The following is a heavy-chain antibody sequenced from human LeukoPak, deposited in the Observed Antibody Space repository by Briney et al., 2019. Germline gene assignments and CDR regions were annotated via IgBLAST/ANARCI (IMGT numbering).Heavy chain of an antibody. CDR1: GFTFSNVW. CDR3: TTAVIRGLNAFDI. J-gene: IGHJ3*02. D-gene: IGHD3-10*01. Sequence: GGSLRLSCAASGFTFSNVWMNWVRQAPGKGLEWVGRIKSKTDGGTTNYAAPVKGTFTISRDDSKNTLYLQMNSLKTEDTAVYYCTTAVIRGLNAFDIWGRGTMVTVSS. CDR2: IKSKTDGGTT. V-gene: IGHV3-15*01.